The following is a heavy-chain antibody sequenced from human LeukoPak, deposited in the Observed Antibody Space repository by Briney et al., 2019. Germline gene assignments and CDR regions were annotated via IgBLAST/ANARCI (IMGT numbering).Heavy chain of an antibody. CDR1: GFTFSSYS. D-gene: IGHD3-3*01. Sequence: PGGSLSLSCAASGFTFSSYSMNWVRQAPGKGLEWVSSISSSSSYIYYADSVKGRFTISRDNAKNSLYLQMNSLRAEDTAVYYCARDSRDYDFWSGYYTPDDYWGQGTLVTVSS. CDR2: ISSSSSYI. J-gene: IGHJ4*02. V-gene: IGHV3-21*01. CDR3: ARDSRDYDFWSGYYTPDDY.